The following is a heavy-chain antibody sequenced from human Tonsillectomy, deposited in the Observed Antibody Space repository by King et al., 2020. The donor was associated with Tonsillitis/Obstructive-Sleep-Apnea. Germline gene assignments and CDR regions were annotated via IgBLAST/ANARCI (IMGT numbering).Heavy chain of an antibody. CDR3: ARDPVGYCGSTSCYTFDY. CDR2: INPSGGST. D-gene: IGHD2-2*02. J-gene: IGHJ4*02. Sequence: VQLVESGAEVKKPGASVKVSCKASGYTFTSYYIHWVRQAPGQGLEWMGMINPSGGSTSYAQKFQGRVTMTRDTSTTTVYMERSSLRSEDTAVYYCARDPVGYCGSTSCYTFDYWSQGTLVTVSS. CDR1: GYTFTSYY. V-gene: IGHV1-46*01.